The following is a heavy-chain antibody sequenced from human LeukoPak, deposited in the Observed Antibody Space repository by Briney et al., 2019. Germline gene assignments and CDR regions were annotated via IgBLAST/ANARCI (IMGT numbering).Heavy chain of an antibody. CDR1: GGSFSGYY. CDR2: INHSGST. D-gene: IGHD1-26*01. V-gene: IGHV4-34*01. J-gene: IGHJ5*02. Sequence: KPSETLSLTCAVYGGSFSGYYWSWIRQPPGKGLEWIGEINHSGSTNYNPSLKSRVTISVDTSKNQFSLKLSSVTAADTAVYYCARGAAELGQYNWFDPWGQGTLVTVSS. CDR3: ARGAAELGQYNWFDP.